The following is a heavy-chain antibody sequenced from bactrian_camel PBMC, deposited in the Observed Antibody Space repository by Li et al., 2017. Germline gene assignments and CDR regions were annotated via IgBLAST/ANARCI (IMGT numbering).Heavy chain of an antibody. CDR1: SLTYSSYC. V-gene: IGHV3S55*01. J-gene: IGHJ4*01. Sequence: QVQLVESGGGSVQAGGSLRLSCTSDSLTYSSYCMGWFRQAPGKEREGVAAIDSDGSTSYADSVKGRFTISQDNAKNTLYLQMNSLKPEDTAMYYCAADFYSKVGMLNGYEYNYWGQGTQVTV. CDR3: AADFYSKVGMLNGYEYNY. D-gene: IGHD1*01. CDR2: IDSDGST.